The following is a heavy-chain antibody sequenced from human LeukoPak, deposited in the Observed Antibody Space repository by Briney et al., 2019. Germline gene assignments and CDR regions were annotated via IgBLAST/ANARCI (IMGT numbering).Heavy chain of an antibody. CDR3: ARDPRYCTNGVCYTGPHAFDI. CDR2: TYYRSKWYS. V-gene: IGHV6-1*01. J-gene: IGHJ3*02. CDR1: GDSVSSNIAA. D-gene: IGHD2-8*01. Sequence: SQTLSLTCAISGDSVSSNIAAWNWIRQSPSRGLEWLGRTYYRSKWYSDYAASVRGRITISPDTSKNQFSLQLNSVTPEDTAVYYCARDPRYCTNGVCYTGPHAFDIWGQGTMVTVSS.